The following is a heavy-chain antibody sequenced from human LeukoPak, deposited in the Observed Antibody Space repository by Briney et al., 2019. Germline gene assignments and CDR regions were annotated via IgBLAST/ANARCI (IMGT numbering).Heavy chain of an antibody. D-gene: IGHD5-24*01. CDR3: GRDVRSGYNFFDY. V-gene: IGHV4-59*12. Sequence: PSETLSLTCTVSGGSMSNYYWSWVRQPPRKGMEWIGDIYCCRKYNYNPSLKTVDTMTEDTSKNQISLKLSAVAAADTAVYCCGRDVRSGYNFFDYWGQGNLVTVSS. CDR1: GGSMSNYY. CDR2: IYCCRKY. J-gene: IGHJ4*02.